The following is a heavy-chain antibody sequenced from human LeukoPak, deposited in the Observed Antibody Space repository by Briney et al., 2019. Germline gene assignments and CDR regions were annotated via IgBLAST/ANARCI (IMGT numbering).Heavy chain of an antibody. V-gene: IGHV1-18*01. J-gene: IGHJ4*02. Sequence: ASVKVSCKASGYTFSTYGITWVRQAPGQGLEWMGWISGDNGNTKYAQKFQGRVTMTTDTSTSTAYMELRSLRSDDTAIYYCARNPVGYYDKRAFPYYFDFWGQGTLVTVSS. D-gene: IGHD3-22*01. CDR1: GYTFSTYG. CDR2: ISGDNGNT. CDR3: ARNPVGYYDKRAFPYYFDF.